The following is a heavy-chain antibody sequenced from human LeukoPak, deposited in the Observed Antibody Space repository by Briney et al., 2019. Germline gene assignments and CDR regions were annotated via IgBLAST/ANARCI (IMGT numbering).Heavy chain of an antibody. CDR1: GFTFSSYS. CDR3: ARDFGPTRSGGATYLYFDY. J-gene: IGHJ4*02. D-gene: IGHD1-26*01. V-gene: IGHV3-21*01. Sequence: PGGSLRLSCAASGFTFSSYSMNWVRQAPGKGLEWVSSISSSSSYIYYADSVKGRFTISRDNAKNSLYLQMNSLRAEDTAVYYCARDFGPTRSGGATYLYFDYWAREPWSPSPQ. CDR2: ISSSSSYI.